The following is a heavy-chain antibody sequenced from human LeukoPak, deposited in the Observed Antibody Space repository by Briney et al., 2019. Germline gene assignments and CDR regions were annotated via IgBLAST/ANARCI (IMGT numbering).Heavy chain of an antibody. J-gene: IGHJ4*02. CDR2: ISSSSSYI. V-gene: IGHV3-21*01. Sequence: GGSLRLSCAASGFTFSSYSMNWVRQAPGKGLEWVSSISSSSSYIYYADSVKGRFTISRDNAKNSLYLQMNSLRAVDTAVYYCARDGSYRSPFDYWGQGTLVTVSS. CDR3: ARDGSYRSPFDY. D-gene: IGHD1-26*01. CDR1: GFTFSSYS.